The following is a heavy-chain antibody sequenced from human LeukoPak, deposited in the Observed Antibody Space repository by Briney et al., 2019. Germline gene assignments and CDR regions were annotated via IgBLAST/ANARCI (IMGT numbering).Heavy chain of an antibody. V-gene: IGHV3-7*01. Sequence: PGGSLRLSCAASGFTFSSYWMTWVRQAPGKGLEWVANIKQDGSEKYYVDSVEGRFTISRDNTKNLLFLQLSSLRAEDTAVYYCVRDRGWFHFDLWGQGTLVTVSS. CDR3: VRDRGWFHFDL. CDR1: GFTFSSYW. D-gene: IGHD3-10*01. J-gene: IGHJ4*02. CDR2: IKQDGSEK.